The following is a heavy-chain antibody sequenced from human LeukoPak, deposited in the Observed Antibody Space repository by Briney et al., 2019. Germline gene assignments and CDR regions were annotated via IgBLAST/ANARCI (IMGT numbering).Heavy chain of an antibody. J-gene: IGHJ6*03. CDR1: GGSISSGSYY. CDR2: IYTSGST. D-gene: IGHD3-22*01. CDR3: AREVTMINYYYYYYMDV. Sequence: PSETLSLTCTVSGGSISSGSYYWSWIRQPAGKGLEWIGRIYTSGSTNYNPSLKSRVTISVDTSKNQFSLKLSSVTAADTAVYYCAREVTMINYYYYYYMDVWGKGTTVTISS. V-gene: IGHV4-61*02.